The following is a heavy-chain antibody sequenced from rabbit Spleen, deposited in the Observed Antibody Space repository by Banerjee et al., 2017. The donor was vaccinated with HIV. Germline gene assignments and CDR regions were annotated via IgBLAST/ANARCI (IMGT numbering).Heavy chain of an antibody. CDR2: IYTGNGKT. Sequence: QSLEESGGDLVKPGASLTLTCTASGFSFSNNYVMCWVRQAPGKGLEWIACIYTGNGKTYYASWARGRFTISRISSTTVTLQMTSLPVADTATFFCARDAGRGPYIDGDFDLWGPGTLVTVS. D-gene: IGHD8-1*01. CDR3: ARDAGRGPYIDGDFDL. J-gene: IGHJ4*01. V-gene: IGHV1S40*01. CDR1: GFSFSNNYV.